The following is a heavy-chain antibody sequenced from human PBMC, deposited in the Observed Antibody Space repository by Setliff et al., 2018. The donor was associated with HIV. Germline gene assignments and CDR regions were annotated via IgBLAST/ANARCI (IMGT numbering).Heavy chain of an antibody. CDR1: GYSPGNYG. CDR2: ISVNTGDV. Sequence: GASVKVSCKASGYSPGNYGIAWVRQARGQGLEWLGWISVNTGDVFYAQTFQGRVTMTADASTGTVHMDLRGLTFDDSAIYFCAYRRGGWELRVWGQGILVTVSS. J-gene: IGHJ4*02. D-gene: IGHD1-26*01. CDR3: AYRRGGWELRV. V-gene: IGHV1-18*01.